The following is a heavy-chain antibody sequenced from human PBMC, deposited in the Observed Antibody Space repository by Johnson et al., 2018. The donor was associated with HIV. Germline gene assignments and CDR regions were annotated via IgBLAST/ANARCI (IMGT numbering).Heavy chain of an antibody. V-gene: IGHV3-33*01. Sequence: QMLLVESGGGVVQPGRSLRLSCEASGFTLSSYGMHWVRQAPGKGLEWVAVIWYDGSTKYYADSVKGRFTISRDDAKNSLYLQMNSLRAEDTAVYYCARRVEGRRSANDAFDIWGQGTMVTVSS. D-gene: IGHD1-1*01. J-gene: IGHJ3*02. CDR3: ARRVEGRRSANDAFDI. CDR1: GFTLSSYG. CDR2: IWYDGSTK.